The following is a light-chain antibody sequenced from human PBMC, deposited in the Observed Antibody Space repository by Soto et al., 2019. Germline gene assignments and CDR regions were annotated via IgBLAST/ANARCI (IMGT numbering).Light chain of an antibody. Sequence: QLTESPSILSASVGDRVTITCRASQSISSWLAWYQQKPGKAPKLLIYKASTLQSGVPSRFSGSGSGTEFTLAISSLQPDDSATYYCQQYNDNWTFGQGTK. CDR3: QQYNDNWT. CDR1: QSISSW. CDR2: KAS. V-gene: IGKV1-5*03. J-gene: IGKJ1*01.